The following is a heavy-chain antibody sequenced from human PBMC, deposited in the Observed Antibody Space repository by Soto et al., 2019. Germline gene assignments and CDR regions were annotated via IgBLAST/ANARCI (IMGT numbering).Heavy chain of an antibody. CDR1: GGTFSSYA. CDR3: ARGGEYYGSGSYFYFDY. V-gene: IGHV1-69*13. CDR2: IIPIFGTA. Sequence: ASVKVSCKASGGTFSSYAISWVRQAPGQGLEWMGGIIPIFGTANYAQKFQGRVTITADESTSTAYMELSSLRSEDTAVYYCARGGEYYGSGSYFYFDYWGQGTLVTVSS. D-gene: IGHD3-10*01. J-gene: IGHJ4*02.